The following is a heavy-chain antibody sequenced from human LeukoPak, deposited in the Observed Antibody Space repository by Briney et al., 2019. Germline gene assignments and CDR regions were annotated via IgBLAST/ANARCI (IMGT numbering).Heavy chain of an antibody. V-gene: IGHV1-18*01. Sequence: ASLELSCKASGYTFTSYGISWVRHAPGQGLEWMGWISAYNGNTNYAQKLQGRVTMTTDTSTSTAYMELRSLRSDDTAVYYCARDHPGGFDYWGQGTLVTVSS. J-gene: IGHJ4*02. CDR2: ISAYNGNT. D-gene: IGHD3-10*01. CDR1: GYTFTSYG. CDR3: ARDHPGGFDY.